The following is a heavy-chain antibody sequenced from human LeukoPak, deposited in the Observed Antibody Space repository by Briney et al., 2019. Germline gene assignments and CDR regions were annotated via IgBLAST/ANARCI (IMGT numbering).Heavy chain of an antibody. V-gene: IGHV1-58*02. CDR3: AALNPSIAARPSPD. J-gene: IGHJ4*02. CDR1: GFTFTSSA. Sequence: SVKVSCKASGFTFTSSAMQWVRQARGQRLEWIGWIVVGSGNTNYAQKLQERVTITRDMSTSTAYMELSSLRSEDTAVYYCAALNPSIAARPSPDWGQGTLVTVSS. D-gene: IGHD6-6*01. CDR2: IVVGSGNT.